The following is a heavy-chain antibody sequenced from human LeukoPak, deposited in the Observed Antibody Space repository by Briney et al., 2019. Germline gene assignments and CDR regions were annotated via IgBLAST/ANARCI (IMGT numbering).Heavy chain of an antibody. CDR3: AKQLGYCSDGSCYFPY. J-gene: IGHJ4*02. CDR2: ISGTTSGT. V-gene: IGHV3-23*01. CDR1: GFTFSTCA. Sequence: GGSLRLSCAASGFTFSTCAMSWVRQAPGKGLEWVSGISGTTSGTYYADSVQGRFTISRDNSKSTLCLQMNSLRAEDTAVYYCAKQLGYCSDGSCYFPYWGQGTLVTVSS. D-gene: IGHD2-15*01.